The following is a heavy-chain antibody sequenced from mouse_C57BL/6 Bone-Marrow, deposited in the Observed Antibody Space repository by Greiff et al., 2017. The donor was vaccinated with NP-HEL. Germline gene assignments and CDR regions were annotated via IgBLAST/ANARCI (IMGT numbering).Heavy chain of an antibody. J-gene: IGHJ2*01. CDR3: AAAYYSNYDYFDY. CDR1: GFSFTSYG. CDR2: IWSGGST. V-gene: IGHV2-4*01. Sequence: QVQLQQSGPGLVQPSQSLSISCTVSGFSFTSYGVHWVRQPPGKGLEWLGVIWSGGSTDYNAAFISRLSICKDNSKSQVFFKMNSLQADDTAIYSCAAAYYSNYDYFDYWGQGTTLTVSS. D-gene: IGHD2-5*01.